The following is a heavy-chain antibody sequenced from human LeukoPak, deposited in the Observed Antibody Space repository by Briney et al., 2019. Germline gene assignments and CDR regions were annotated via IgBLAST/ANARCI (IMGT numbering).Heavy chain of an antibody. CDR1: GGTFSSYA. D-gene: IGHD2-8*01. CDR2: IIPIFGTA. CDR3: AVARTNQKSALSFYY. Sequence: SVKVSCKASGGTFSSYAISWVRQAPGQGLEWMGRIIPIFGTANYAQKFQGRVTITTDESTSTAYMELSSLRSEDTAVYYCAVARTNQKSALSFYYWGQGTLVTVSS. V-gene: IGHV1-69*05. J-gene: IGHJ4*02.